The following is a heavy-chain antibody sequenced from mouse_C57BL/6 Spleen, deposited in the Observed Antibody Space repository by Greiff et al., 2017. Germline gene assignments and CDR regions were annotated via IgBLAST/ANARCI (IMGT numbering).Heavy chain of an antibody. J-gene: IGHJ4*01. Sequence: VQLQQSGPELVKPGASVKISCKASGYSFTDYNMNWVKPSNGTSLEWIGVINPNYGTTSYNQKFKGKATLTVDHSSSTAYMQLNSLTSEDSAVYYCARRYGSSPAYAMDYWGQGTSVTVSS. D-gene: IGHD1-1*01. CDR1: GYSFTDYN. CDR3: ARRYGSSPAYAMDY. V-gene: IGHV1-39*01. CDR2: INPNYGTT.